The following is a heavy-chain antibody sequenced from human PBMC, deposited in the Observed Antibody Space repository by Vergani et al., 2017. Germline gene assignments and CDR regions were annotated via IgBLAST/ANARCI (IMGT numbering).Heavy chain of an antibody. CDR1: GFTFSSYS. Sequence: VQLVESGGGLVKPGGSLRLSCAASGFTFSSYSMNWVRQAPGKGLEWVSSISSSSSYIYYADSVKGRFTITRDNTKNSLYLQMNSLRAEDTAVYYCARDPLKGGYSYGYVNWFDPWGQGTLVTVSS. CDR3: ARDPLKGGYSYGYVNWFDP. CDR2: ISSSSSYI. D-gene: IGHD5-18*01. J-gene: IGHJ5*02. V-gene: IGHV3-21*01.